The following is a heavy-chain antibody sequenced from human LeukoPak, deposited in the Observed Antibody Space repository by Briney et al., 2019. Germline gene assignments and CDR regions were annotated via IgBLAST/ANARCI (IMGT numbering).Heavy chain of an antibody. J-gene: IGHJ4*02. V-gene: IGHV3-30*04. D-gene: IGHD4-17*01. CDR3: ARRNGDYGLDY. CDR2: ISYDGSHK. CDR1: GFTFSNYA. Sequence: GRSLRLSCAASGFTFSNYAMHWVRQAPGKGLEGVTVISYDGSHKYYADSVKGRFTISRDNSKNTLYLQMNSLRAEDTAVYYCARRNGDYGLDYWGQGTLVTVSS.